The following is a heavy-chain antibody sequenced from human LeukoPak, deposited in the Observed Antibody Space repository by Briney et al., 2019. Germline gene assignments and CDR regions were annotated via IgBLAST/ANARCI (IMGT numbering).Heavy chain of an antibody. V-gene: IGHV1-18*01. CDR1: DYRFSRYG. CDR3: ARETENSPYYFDY. J-gene: IGHJ4*02. CDR2: IDPNNGNT. Sequence: ASVKVSCKASDYRFSRYGISWVRQAPGQGLEWMGWIDPNNGNTNHAQKLQGRITPTTDTSTSTAYMELRSLRSDDTAVYYCARETENSPYYFDYWGQGTPVTVSS. D-gene: IGHD1-14*01.